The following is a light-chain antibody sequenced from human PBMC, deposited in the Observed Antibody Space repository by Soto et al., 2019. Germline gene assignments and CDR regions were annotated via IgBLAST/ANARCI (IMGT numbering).Light chain of an antibody. CDR3: SSYTSSSNVI. CDR1: SSDVGAYNY. CDR2: DVS. J-gene: IGLJ2*01. Sequence: QSALTQPASVSGSPGQSITISCTGTSSDVGAYNYVSWYQQHPGKAPKLMTYDVSNRPSGVSNRFSGSQSGNTASLTISGLQAEDEADYYCSSYTSSSNVIFGGGTKLTVL. V-gene: IGLV2-14*03.